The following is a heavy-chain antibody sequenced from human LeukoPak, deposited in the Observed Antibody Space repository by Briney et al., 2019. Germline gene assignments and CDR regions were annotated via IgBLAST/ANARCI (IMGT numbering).Heavy chain of an antibody. Sequence: SETLSLACAVYGGSFSGYYWSWIRQPPGKGLEWIGEINHSGSTNYNPSLKSRVTISVDRSKNQFSLKLSSVTAADTAVYYCARGGQGVRGVTRGYYMDVWGKGTTVTVSS. D-gene: IGHD3-10*01. V-gene: IGHV4-34*01. CDR3: ARGGQGVRGVTRGYYMDV. CDR2: INHSGST. J-gene: IGHJ6*03. CDR1: GGSFSGYY.